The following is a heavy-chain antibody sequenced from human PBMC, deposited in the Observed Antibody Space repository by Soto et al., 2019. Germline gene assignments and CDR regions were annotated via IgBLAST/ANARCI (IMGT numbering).Heavy chain of an antibody. D-gene: IGHD6-13*01. V-gene: IGHV1-3*01. CDR3: ARDLSSSWDNYYYYYGMDV. CDR1: GYTFTSYA. J-gene: IGHJ6*02. Sequence: WASVKVSCKASGYTFTSYAMHWVRQAPGQRLEWMGWINAGNGNTKYSQKFQGRVTITRDTSASTAYMELSSLRSEDTAVYYCARDLSSSWDNYYYYYGMDVWGQGTTVTVSS. CDR2: INAGNGNT.